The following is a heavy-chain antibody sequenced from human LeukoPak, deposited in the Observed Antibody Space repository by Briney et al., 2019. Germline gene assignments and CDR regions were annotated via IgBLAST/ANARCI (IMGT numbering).Heavy chain of an antibody. Sequence: ASVKVSCKASGYTFTSYYMHWVRQAPGQGLEWMGIINPSGGSTNYAQKFQGRVTMTRDTSTSTVYMELSSLRSEDTAVYYCARGGGHCSSTSCYGDFWGQGTLVTVSS. CDR3: ARGGGHCSSTSCYGDF. CDR2: INPSGGST. V-gene: IGHV1-46*01. J-gene: IGHJ4*02. CDR1: GYTFTSYY. D-gene: IGHD2-2*01.